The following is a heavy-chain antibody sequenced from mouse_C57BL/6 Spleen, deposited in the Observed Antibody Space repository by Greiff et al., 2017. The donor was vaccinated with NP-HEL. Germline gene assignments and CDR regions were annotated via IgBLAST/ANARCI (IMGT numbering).Heavy chain of an antibody. CDR3: ARAYDGYSPFYFDY. V-gene: IGHV1-50*01. CDR1: GYTFTSYW. CDR2: IDPSDSYT. D-gene: IGHD2-3*01. J-gene: IGHJ2*01. Sequence: QVQLQQPGAELVKPGASVKLSCKASGYTFTSYWMQWVKQRPGQGLEWIGEIDPSDSYTNYNQKFKGKATLTVDTSSSTAYMQLSSLTSEDSAVYYCARAYDGYSPFYFDYWGQGTTLTVSS.